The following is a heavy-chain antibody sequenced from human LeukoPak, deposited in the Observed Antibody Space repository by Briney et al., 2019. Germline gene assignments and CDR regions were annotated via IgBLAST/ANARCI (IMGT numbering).Heavy chain of an antibody. Sequence: GGSLRLSCAASGFTFSSYAISWVRQAPGKGLEWVSAISGSGDTTYYADSVKGRFTISRDDSKSTLFLQMNSLRAEDTAVYHCAKGDPRYSGSYFDYWGQGTLVTVSS. D-gene: IGHD1-26*01. J-gene: IGHJ4*02. V-gene: IGHV3-23*01. CDR3: AKGDPRYSGSYFDY. CDR2: ISGSGDTT. CDR1: GFTFSSYA.